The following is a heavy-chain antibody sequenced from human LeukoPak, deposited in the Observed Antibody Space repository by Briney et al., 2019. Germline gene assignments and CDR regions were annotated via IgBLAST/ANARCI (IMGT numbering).Heavy chain of an antibody. J-gene: IGHJ5*02. CDR2: ISSNGLHT. CDR3: AKEGWVDP. V-gene: IGHV3-43*01. CDR1: GFKFDDYT. Sequence: GGSLRLSCAASGFKFDDYTMHWVRQAPGKGLQWVSLISSNGLHTYYADSVKGRFTISRDNSKDSLYLQMTSLSSEDTAFYYCAKEGWVDPWGQGTLVTVSS.